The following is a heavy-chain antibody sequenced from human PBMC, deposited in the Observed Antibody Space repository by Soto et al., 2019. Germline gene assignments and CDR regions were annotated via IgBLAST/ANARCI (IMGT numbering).Heavy chain of an antibody. CDR2: ISYDGHNK. V-gene: IGHV3-30*18. J-gene: IGHJ1*01. CDR1: GFMFRNFG. Sequence: QVQLVESGGGLVQPGRSLRLSCAASGFMFRNFGIHWVRQAPGKGLEWVAVISYDGHNKCYGDSVKGRCTISRDNSKNTVYLQMNSLSDEDTAVYYCAKDRIAHPVDHGEYFQNWGQGTLVTVSS. CDR3: AKDRIAHPVDHGEYFQN.